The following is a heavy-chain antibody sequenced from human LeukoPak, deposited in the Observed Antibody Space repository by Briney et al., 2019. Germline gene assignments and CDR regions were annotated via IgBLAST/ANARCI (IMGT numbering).Heavy chain of an antibody. CDR2: IYPGDSDT. CDR3: ARRRTPSFYDGFDI. D-gene: IGHD2/OR15-2a*01. V-gene: IGHV5-51*01. Sequence: GESLKISCKVSGYSFTSYWIGWVRQMPGKGLEWMGIIYPGDSDTRYSPSFQGQVTISADKSINTAYLQWSSLKASDTALYYCARRRTPSFYDGFDIWGQGTMVTVSS. CDR1: GYSFTSYW. J-gene: IGHJ3*02.